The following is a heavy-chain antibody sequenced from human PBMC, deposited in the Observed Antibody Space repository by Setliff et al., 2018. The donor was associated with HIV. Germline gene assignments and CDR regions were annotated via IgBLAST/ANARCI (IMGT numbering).Heavy chain of an antibody. CDR1: GGSISSGGYF. V-gene: IGHV4-31*03. CDR2: IYYSGST. D-gene: IGHD2-2*02. J-gene: IGHJ5*02. Sequence: SETLSLTCTVSGGSISSGGYFWSWIRQLPGKGLEWIGYIYYSGSTSYNPSLKSRLTISVDTSKNQFSLRLRSVTAADTAVYYCARHTLSLNPFDPWGQGTLVTVSS. CDR3: ARHTLSLNPFDP.